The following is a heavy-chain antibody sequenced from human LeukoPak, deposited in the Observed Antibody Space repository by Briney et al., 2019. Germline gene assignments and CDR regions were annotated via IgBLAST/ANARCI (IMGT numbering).Heavy chain of an antibody. V-gene: IGHV1-69*04. J-gene: IGHJ4*02. D-gene: IGHD5-12*01. CDR2: IIPILGIA. Sequence: ASVKVSCKASGGTFSSYAISWVRQAPGQGLEWMGRIIPILGIANYAQKFQGRVTITADKSTSTAYMELSSLRSEDTAVYYCARDPHLDSGYDPPDYRGQGTLVTVSS. CDR1: GGTFSSYA. CDR3: ARDPHLDSGYDPPDY.